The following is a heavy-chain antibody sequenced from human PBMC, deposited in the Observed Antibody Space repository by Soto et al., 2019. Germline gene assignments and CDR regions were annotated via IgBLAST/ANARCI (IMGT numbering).Heavy chain of an antibody. CDR3: ARGGYCISTSCRPDFDY. Sequence: GASVKVSCKASGYTFTSYYMHWVRQAPGQGLEWMGWINPNSGGTNYAQKFQGWVTMTRDTSISTAYMELSRLRSDDTAVYYCARGGYCISTSCRPDFDYWGQGTLVTVSS. CDR1: GYTFTSYY. V-gene: IGHV1-2*04. CDR2: INPNSGGT. J-gene: IGHJ4*02. D-gene: IGHD2-2*01.